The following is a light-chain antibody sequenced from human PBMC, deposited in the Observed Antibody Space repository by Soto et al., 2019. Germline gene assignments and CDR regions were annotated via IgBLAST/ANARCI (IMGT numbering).Light chain of an antibody. J-gene: IGKJ4*01. V-gene: IGKV3-20*01. Sequence: IVMTQSPGTLSVSPGERVTLSCRASQSVSSNLAWYQQRPGQAPRLLIYDASNRATGVPARFSGSGSGTDFTLTISRLEPEDFAVYYCQQYGSSALTFGGGTKVDIK. CDR3: QQYGSSALT. CDR2: DAS. CDR1: QSVSSN.